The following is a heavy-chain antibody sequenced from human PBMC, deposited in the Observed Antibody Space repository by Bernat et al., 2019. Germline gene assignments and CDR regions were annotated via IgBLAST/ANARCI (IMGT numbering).Heavy chain of an antibody. CDR1: GFTVSSNY. J-gene: IGHJ6*02. Sequence: EVQLVETGGGLIQPGGSLRLSCAASGFTVSSNYMSWVRQAPGKGLEWVSVIYSGGSTYYADSVKGRFTISRDNSKNTLYLQMNSLRAEDPAVYYCAREVSTPSPYGMDVWGQGTTVTVSS. CDR3: AREVSTPSPYGMDV. CDR2: IYSGGST. V-gene: IGHV3-53*02. D-gene: IGHD2/OR15-2a*01.